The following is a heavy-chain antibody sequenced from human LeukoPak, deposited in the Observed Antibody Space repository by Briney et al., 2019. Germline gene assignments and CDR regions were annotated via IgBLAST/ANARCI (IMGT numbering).Heavy chain of an antibody. CDR1: GFTFSSYA. CDR3: AKDTAYYYDSSGYYGRAFDI. J-gene: IGHJ3*02. V-gene: IGHV3-23*01. D-gene: IGHD3-22*01. CDR2: VSGSGGST. Sequence: GGSLRLSCAASGFTFSSYAMSWVRQAPGKGLEWVSSVSGSGGSTYYADSVKGRFTISRDNSKNTLYLQMNSLRAEDTAVYYCAKDTAYYYDSSGYYGRAFDIWGQGTMVTVSS.